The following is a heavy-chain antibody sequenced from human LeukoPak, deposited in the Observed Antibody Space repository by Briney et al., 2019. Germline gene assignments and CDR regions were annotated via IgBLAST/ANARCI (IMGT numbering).Heavy chain of an antibody. J-gene: IGHJ3*02. Sequence: ASVKVSCKASGYTFTSYDINSVRQATGHGLEGMGWMNPNSGNTGYAQKFQGRVTITRNTSISTAYMELSSLRSEDTAVYYCARRYSGYDRAFDIWGQGTMVTVSS. D-gene: IGHD5-12*01. CDR3: ARRYSGYDRAFDI. CDR1: GYTFTSYD. CDR2: MNPNSGNT. V-gene: IGHV1-8*03.